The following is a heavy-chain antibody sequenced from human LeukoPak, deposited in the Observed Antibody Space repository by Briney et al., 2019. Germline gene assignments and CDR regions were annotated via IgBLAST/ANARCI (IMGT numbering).Heavy chain of an antibody. V-gene: IGHV4-59*08. D-gene: IGHD3-22*01. CDR1: GGSISSYY. CDR2: IYYGGST. Sequence: SETLSLTCTVSGGSISSYYWSWIRQPPGKGLEWIGYIYYGGSTNYNPSLKSRVTLSVDTSKNQFSLKLSSVTAADTAVYYCARLRYYDSRGVFDIWGQGTMVTVSS. CDR3: ARLRYYDSRGVFDI. J-gene: IGHJ3*02.